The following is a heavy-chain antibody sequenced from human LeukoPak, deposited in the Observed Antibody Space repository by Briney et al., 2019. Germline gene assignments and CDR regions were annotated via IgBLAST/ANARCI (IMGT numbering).Heavy chain of an antibody. CDR1: GFTFSSYS. D-gene: IGHD1-14*01. V-gene: IGHV3-30*02. Sequence: GGSLRLSCAASGFTFSSYSMNWVRQAPGKGLEWVAFIRYDGSNKYYADSVKGRFTISRDNSKNTLYLQMNSLRAEDTAVYYCAKAGGFNSGPEYWGQGTLVPVPS. CDR2: IRYDGSNK. J-gene: IGHJ4*02. CDR3: AKAGGFNSGPEY.